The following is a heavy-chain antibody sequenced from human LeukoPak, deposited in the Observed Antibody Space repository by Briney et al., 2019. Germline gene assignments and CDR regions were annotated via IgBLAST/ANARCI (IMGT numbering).Heavy chain of an antibody. CDR1: GFTVGSNY. V-gene: IGHV3-66*01. D-gene: IGHD4-17*01. CDR2: IDSGGIT. J-gene: IGHJ6*02. Sequence: GGSLRLSCAASGFTVGSNYMSWVRQAPGKGLEWVSGIDSGGITYDADSGKDGFTISRDNCNNTLYLQKNSLKAEETAVYYCARDNAYGDYYYGMAVWGQGTTVTASS. CDR3: ARDNAYGDYYYGMAV.